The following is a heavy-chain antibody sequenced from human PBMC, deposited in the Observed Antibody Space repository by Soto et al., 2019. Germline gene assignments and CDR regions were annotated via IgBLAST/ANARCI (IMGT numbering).Heavy chain of an antibody. Sequence: QVHLVQSGAEVKEPGASVRVSCKASGYTFNTYGINWVRQAPGQGLEWMGWVNTQTGNTVYAQKFQGRITMTTDTSTSTAYLDLWSLRSDDTAVYYCARKGCTGNCYIKDCWGQGTLVTVSS. D-gene: IGHD2-15*01. CDR1: GYTFNTYG. V-gene: IGHV1-18*01. CDR3: ARKGCTGNCYIKDC. CDR2: VNTQTGNT. J-gene: IGHJ4*02.